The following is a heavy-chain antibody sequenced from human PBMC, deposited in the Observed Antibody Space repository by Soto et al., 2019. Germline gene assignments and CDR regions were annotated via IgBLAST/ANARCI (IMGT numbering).Heavy chain of an antibody. CDR2: ISGYNGDA. D-gene: IGHD3-10*01. J-gene: IGHJ4*02. V-gene: IGHV1-18*01. Sequence: QVQLVQSGAEVKEPGASVKVSCKASGYTFSTYGISWVRQAPGQGLEWIGWISGYNGDANSAQRLQGRITMTTDTSTSTAYMELRSLRSDDTAVYYCARDEKDYGNRATCPYFDYWGQGTLVTVAS. CDR3: ARDEKDYGNRATCPYFDY. CDR1: GYTFSTYG.